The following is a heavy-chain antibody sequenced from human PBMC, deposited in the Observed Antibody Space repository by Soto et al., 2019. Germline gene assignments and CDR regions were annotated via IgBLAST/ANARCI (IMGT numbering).Heavy chain of an antibody. Sequence: EVQLVESGGGLVQPGGSLRLSCADSGFSFSSYWMHWVRQGPGKGLVWVSRIYTDGSSTNYADSVKGRFTISRDNAKNTVYLQMNSLRAEDTAVYYCARSPGGYYIDWGQGTMVTVSS. CDR3: ARSPGGYYID. CDR2: IYTDGSST. J-gene: IGHJ3*01. V-gene: IGHV3-74*01. D-gene: IGHD3-9*01. CDR1: GFSFSSYW.